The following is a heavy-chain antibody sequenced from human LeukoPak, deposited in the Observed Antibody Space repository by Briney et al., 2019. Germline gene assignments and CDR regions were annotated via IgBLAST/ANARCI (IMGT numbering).Heavy chain of an antibody. Sequence: ASVTVSCTASGYTFTTYGISWVRQAPGQGLEWMGWIGAYNGNTKYAPKLQGRVTMTTDTSTSTAYMELRSLRSDDTAVYYCARTRYSSASGAGYWGQGTLVTVSS. CDR3: ARTRYSSASGAGY. J-gene: IGHJ4*02. CDR2: IGAYNGNT. V-gene: IGHV1-18*01. D-gene: IGHD6-19*01. CDR1: GYTFTTYG.